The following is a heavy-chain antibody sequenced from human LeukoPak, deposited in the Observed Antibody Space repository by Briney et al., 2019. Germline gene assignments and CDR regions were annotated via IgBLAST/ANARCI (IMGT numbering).Heavy chain of an antibody. CDR2: ISVIGDST. D-gene: IGHD2-2*01. CDR3: AKGGPNCSTTSCSLLNWFDP. CDR1: GFTFSSYA. V-gene: IGHV3-23*01. J-gene: IGHJ5*02. Sequence: PGGSLRLSCAPSGFTFSSYAMSSVPQAPGKGLEWGSAISVIGDSTNYADSAKGRFTIPKDNSKNTPSLQMNSWTAEAPAVYYCAKGGPNCSTTSCSLLNWFDPWGQGTLVTVSS.